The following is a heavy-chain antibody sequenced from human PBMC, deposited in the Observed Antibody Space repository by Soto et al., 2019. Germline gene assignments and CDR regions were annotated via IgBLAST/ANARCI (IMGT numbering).Heavy chain of an antibody. CDR1: GDSISSGGYY. D-gene: IGHD1-7*01. J-gene: IGHJ4*02. Sequence: QVQLQESGPGLVKPSQTLSLTCTVSGDSISSGGYYSSWFRQHPGKGLEGIGYIYDNGGAYYSPSLRGRVVISIDRSENQFSLRLSSVTAADTAVYYCARVKGGTTRRAFDSWGQGTLVTVSS. V-gene: IGHV4-31*03. CDR2: IYDNGGA. CDR3: ARVKGGTTRRAFDS.